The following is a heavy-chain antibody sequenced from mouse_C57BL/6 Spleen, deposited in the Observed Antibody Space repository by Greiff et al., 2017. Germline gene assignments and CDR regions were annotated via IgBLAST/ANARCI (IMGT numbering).Heavy chain of an antibody. CDR2: IHTNSGST. CDR1: GYTFTSYW. J-gene: IGHJ2*01. V-gene: IGHV1-64*01. Sequence: VQLLQPGAGLVKPGASVKLSCKASGYTFTSYWMHWVKQRPGQGLEWVGMIHTNSGSTNYNEKIKSNATLIVDKSTSTAYMQLSSLTAEDAAVYYCARSGVNYFDYWGQGTTLTVSS. D-gene: IGHD3-1*01. CDR3: ARSGVNYFDY.